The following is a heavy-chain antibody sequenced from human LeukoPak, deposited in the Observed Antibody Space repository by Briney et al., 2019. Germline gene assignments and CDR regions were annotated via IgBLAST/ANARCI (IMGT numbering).Heavy chain of an antibody. CDR1: GFTFSSYW. V-gene: IGHV3-74*01. D-gene: IGHD6-13*01. Sequence: GGSLRLSCAASGFTFSSYWMHWVRQAPGRGLVWVSRINNDGSSTSYADSVKGRFTISRDNAKNSLYLQMNSLRAEDTAVYYCAREDGYSSSWYSDYWGQGTLVTVSS. CDR2: INNDGSST. CDR3: AREDGYSSSWYSDY. J-gene: IGHJ4*02.